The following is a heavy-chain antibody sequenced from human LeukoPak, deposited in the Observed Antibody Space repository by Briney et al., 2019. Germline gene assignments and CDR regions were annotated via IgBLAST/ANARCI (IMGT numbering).Heavy chain of an antibody. D-gene: IGHD4-4*01. CDR2: ISGSGGST. J-gene: IGHJ4*02. Sequence: GGSLRLSCAASGFTFSSYAMSWVRQAPGKGLEWVSAISGSGGSTYYADSVKGRFTISRDNSKNTLYLQMNSLRAEDTAVYYCAKSSGKQSGYSNYDYWGQGTLVTVSS. V-gene: IGHV3-23*01. CDR3: AKSSGKQSGYSNYDY. CDR1: GFTFSSYA.